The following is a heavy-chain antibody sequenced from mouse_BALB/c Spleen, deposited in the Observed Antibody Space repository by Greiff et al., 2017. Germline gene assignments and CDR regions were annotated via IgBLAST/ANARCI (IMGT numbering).Heavy chain of an antibody. D-gene: IGHD2-4*01. CDR1: GFNIKDTY. Sequence: VQLQQSGAELVKPGASVKLSCTASGFNIKDTYMHWVKQRPEQGLEWIGRIDPANGNTKYDPKFQGKATIPADTSSNTAYLQLSSLTSEDTAVYYWARSLPNYDGHAMDYWGQGTSVTVSS. J-gene: IGHJ4*01. V-gene: IGHV14-3*02. CDR2: IDPANGNT. CDR3: ARSLPNYDGHAMDY.